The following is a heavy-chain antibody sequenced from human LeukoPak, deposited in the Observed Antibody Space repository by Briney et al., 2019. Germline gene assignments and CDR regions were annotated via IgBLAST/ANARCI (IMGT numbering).Heavy chain of an antibody. CDR1: GFTFSSYA. D-gene: IGHD3-10*01. V-gene: IGHV4-39*01. Sequence: GSLRLSCAASGFTFSSYAMSWVRQPPGKGLEWIGSIYYSGSTYYNPSLKSRVTISVDTSKNQFSLKLSSVTAADTAVYYCARLGSSYYFDYWGQGTLVTVSS. CDR2: IYYSGST. J-gene: IGHJ4*02. CDR3: ARLGSSYYFDY.